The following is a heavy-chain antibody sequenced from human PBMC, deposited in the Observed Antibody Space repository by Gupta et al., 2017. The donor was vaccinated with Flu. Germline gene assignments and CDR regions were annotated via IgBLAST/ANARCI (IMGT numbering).Heavy chain of an antibody. V-gene: IGHV1-69*06. J-gene: IGHJ4*02. Sequence: QVQLVQSGAEVKKPGSSVKVSCKASGGTFSSYAISWVRQAPGQGLEWMGGIIPIFGTANYAQKFQGRVTITADKSTSTAYMELSSLRSEDTAVYYCASDLIGGRYSSSWTHLRYDYWGQGTLVTVSS. CDR1: GGTFSSYA. CDR3: ASDLIGGRYSSSWTHLRYDY. CDR2: IIPIFGTA. D-gene: IGHD6-13*01.